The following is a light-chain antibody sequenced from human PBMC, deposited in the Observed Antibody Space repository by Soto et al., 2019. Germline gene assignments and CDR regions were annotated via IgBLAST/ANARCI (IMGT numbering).Light chain of an antibody. CDR3: QQYNNWPPIT. V-gene: IGKV3-15*01. Sequence: EIVMTQSPATLSVSPGERATLSCRASQSVKINLAWYQQKPGQAPRHLIYGAFTRATGIPARFSGSGSGTEFTLTISNLQSEDFAVYYCQQYNNWPPITFGQGTRVEIK. J-gene: IGKJ5*01. CDR2: GAF. CDR1: QSVKIN.